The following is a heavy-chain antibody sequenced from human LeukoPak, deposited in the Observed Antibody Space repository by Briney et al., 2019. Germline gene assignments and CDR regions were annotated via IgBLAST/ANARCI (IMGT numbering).Heavy chain of an antibody. CDR1: GYTFTSYG. Sequence: ASVKVSCKASGYTFTSYGISWVRQAPGQGLEWMGWISAYNGNTNYAQKLQGRVTMTTDTSTSTAYMELRSLRSDDTAVYYCATGRITIFGVVIRYFDYWGQGTLVTVSS. V-gene: IGHV1-18*01. CDR3: ATGRITIFGVVIRYFDY. CDR2: ISAYNGNT. J-gene: IGHJ4*02. D-gene: IGHD3-3*01.